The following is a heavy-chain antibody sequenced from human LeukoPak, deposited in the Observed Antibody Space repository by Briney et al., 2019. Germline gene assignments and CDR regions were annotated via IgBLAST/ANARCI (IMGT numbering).Heavy chain of an antibody. D-gene: IGHD4-17*01. CDR3: ARGHYGDYPGHWFDP. CDR1: GYSITTGYY. J-gene: IGHJ5*02. V-gene: IGHV4-38-2*01. Sequence: SETLSHTCVVSGYSITTGYYWGWIRQPPGKGLEWIGSIYNSGTTYYNPSLKSRVSISVDTSKNQFSLKLSSVTAADTAVYYCARGHYGDYPGHWFDPWGQGTLVTVSS. CDR2: IYNSGTT.